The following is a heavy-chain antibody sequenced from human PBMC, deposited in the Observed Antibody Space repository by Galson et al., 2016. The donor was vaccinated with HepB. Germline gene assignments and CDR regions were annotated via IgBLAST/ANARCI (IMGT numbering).Heavy chain of an antibody. CDR3: AKIMRGASIDMVWDY. V-gene: IGHV3-74*01. D-gene: IGHD3-10*01. J-gene: IGHJ4*02. Sequence: SLRLSCAASGFTFSSFWMHWVRQAPGKGLVWVSRISTDGSITTYVDSVKGRFTISRDNSKSTLYLQMNSLRPDDTAVYYCAKIMRGASIDMVWDYWGLGTLVTVSS. CDR2: ISTDGSIT. CDR1: GFTFSSFW.